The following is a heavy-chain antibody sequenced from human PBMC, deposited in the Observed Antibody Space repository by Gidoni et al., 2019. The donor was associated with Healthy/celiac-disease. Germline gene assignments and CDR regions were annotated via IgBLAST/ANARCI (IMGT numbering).Heavy chain of an antibody. D-gene: IGHD1-26*01. CDR2: IRSKVNDYAT. Sequence: EVQLVESGGGLVQPGGSLNLSCAASGFTFSGSAMHWVRQASGKGLEWVGRIRSKVNDYATAYAASVKGRFTISRDDSKNTAFLQMNSLKTEDTAVYYCTRLDILVGATLYWGQGTLVTVSS. V-gene: IGHV3-73*02. CDR3: TRLDILVGATLY. J-gene: IGHJ4*02. CDR1: GFTFSGSA.